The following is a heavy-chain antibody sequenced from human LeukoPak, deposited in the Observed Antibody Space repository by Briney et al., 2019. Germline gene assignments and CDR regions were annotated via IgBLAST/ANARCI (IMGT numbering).Heavy chain of an antibody. CDR1: GYAFTSYA. D-gene: IGHD5-12*01. V-gene: IGHV1-3*01. J-gene: IGHJ4*02. Sequence: ASVKVSCKASGYAFTSYAMHWVRQAPGQRLEWMGWINAGNGNTKYSQKFQGRVTITRDTSASTAYMELSSLRSEDTAVYSCARGVATNRYYFDYWGQGTLVTVSS. CDR3: ARGVATNRYYFDY. CDR2: INAGNGNT.